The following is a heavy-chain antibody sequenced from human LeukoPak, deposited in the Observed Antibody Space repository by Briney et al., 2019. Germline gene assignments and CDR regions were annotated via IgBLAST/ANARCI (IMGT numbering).Heavy chain of an antibody. J-gene: IGHJ4*02. CDR2: LSDRGNP. V-gene: IGHV4-39*02. CDR1: GATISSSRFF. CDR3: ARDANYRDRSGYPSPFDF. Sequence: LSPPLTFSGATISSSRFFWAWIRQPGGTGLEWISSLSDRGNPKYSPSVQSLLSIVTDTGKNHIYLNLRSVTAADTAVYYCARDANYRDRSGYPSPFDFWGQGILVTVSS. D-gene: IGHD6-19*01.